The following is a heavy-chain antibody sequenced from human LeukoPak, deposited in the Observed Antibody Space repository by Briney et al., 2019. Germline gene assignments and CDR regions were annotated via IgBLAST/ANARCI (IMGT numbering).Heavy chain of an antibody. CDR1: GYTSTSYG. CDR2: ISAYNGNT. J-gene: IGHJ4*02. D-gene: IGHD6-19*01. CDR3: ASNGAVADGDYFDY. V-gene: IGHV1-18*01. Sequence: ASVKVSCKASGYTSTSYGISWVRQAPGQGPEWMGWISAYNGNTNYAQKLQGRVTMTTDTSTSTAYMELRSLRSDDTAVYYCASNGAVADGDYFDYWGQGTLVTVSS.